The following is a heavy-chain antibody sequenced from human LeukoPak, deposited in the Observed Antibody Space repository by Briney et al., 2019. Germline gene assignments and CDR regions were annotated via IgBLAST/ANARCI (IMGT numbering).Heavy chain of an antibody. CDR1: GFTFSSHA. CDR2: ISGSGGST. CDR3: AKVRWGQWLDLDY. Sequence: GGSLRLSCAASGFTFSSHAMNWVRQAPGKGLEWVSAISGSGGSTYYADSVKGRFTISRDNSKNTLYLQMNSLRAEDTAVYYCAKVRWGQWLDLDYWGQGTLVTVSS. J-gene: IGHJ4*02. V-gene: IGHV3-23*01. D-gene: IGHD6-19*01.